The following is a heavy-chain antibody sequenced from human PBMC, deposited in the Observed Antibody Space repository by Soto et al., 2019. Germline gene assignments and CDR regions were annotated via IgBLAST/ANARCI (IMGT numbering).Heavy chain of an antibody. V-gene: IGHV3-33*01. D-gene: IGHD5-12*01. Sequence: QVQLVESGGGVVQPGRSLRLSCAASGFTFSSYGMHWVRQAPGKGLEWVAVIWYDGSNKYYADSVKGRFTISRDNSKNTLYLQMNSLRSEDTAVYYCARGGGYSGYELDYLGQGTLVTVSS. CDR3: ARGGGYSGYELDY. CDR2: IWYDGSNK. CDR1: GFTFSSYG. J-gene: IGHJ4*02.